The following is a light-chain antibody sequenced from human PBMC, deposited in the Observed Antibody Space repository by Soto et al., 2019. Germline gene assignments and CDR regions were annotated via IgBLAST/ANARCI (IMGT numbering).Light chain of an antibody. J-gene: IGKJ5*01. CDR3: QQYGSLIT. Sequence: EIVMTQSPATLSASPGERATLSCRASQSVSSKLAWYQQRPGQAPRLLIYGASARATGIPDRFSGSGSGTDFTLTISRLEPEDFAVYYCQQYGSLITFGQGTRLEIK. CDR1: QSVSSK. CDR2: GAS. V-gene: IGKV3-15*01.